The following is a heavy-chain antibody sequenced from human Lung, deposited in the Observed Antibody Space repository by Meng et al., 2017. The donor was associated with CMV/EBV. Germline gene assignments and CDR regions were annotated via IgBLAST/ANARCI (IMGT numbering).Heavy chain of an antibody. Sequence: SETXSLXCTVSGYSISSGYYWGWIRQPPGKGLEWIGSIYHSGSTYYNPSLKSRVTISVDTSKNQFSLKLSSVTAADTAVYYCARDNWNYHQKLFDYWGQGXLVTVSS. D-gene: IGHD1-7*01. CDR2: IYHSGST. V-gene: IGHV4-38-2*02. CDR1: GYSISSGYY. CDR3: ARDNWNYHQKLFDY. J-gene: IGHJ4*02.